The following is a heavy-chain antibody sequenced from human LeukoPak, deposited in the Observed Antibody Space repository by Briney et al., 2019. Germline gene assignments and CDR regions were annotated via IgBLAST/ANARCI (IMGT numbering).Heavy chain of an antibody. V-gene: IGHV3-30*18. CDR3: AKQPQLVYFDY. D-gene: IGHD6-13*01. Sequence: PGGSLRLSCEASGFTFSSYGMHWVRQAPGKGLEWVAVISYDGSNKYYADSVKGRFTISRDNSKNTLYLQMNSLRAEDTAVYYCAKQPQLVYFDYWGQGTLVTVSS. CDR2: ISYDGSNK. CDR1: GFTFSSYG. J-gene: IGHJ4*02.